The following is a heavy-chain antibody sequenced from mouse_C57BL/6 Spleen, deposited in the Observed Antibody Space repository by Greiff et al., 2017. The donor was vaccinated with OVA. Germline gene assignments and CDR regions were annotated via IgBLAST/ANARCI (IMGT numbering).Heavy chain of an antibody. J-gene: IGHJ3*01. CDR3: AYSSGYVPWFAY. Sequence: VQLVESGPELVKPGASVKISCKASGYAFSSSWMNWVKQRPGKGLEWIGRIYPGDGDTNYNGKFKGKATLTADKSSSTAYMQLSSLTSEDSAVYFCAYSSGYVPWFAYWGQGTLVTVSA. CDR1: GYAFSSSW. D-gene: IGHD3-2*02. V-gene: IGHV1-82*01. CDR2: IYPGDGDT.